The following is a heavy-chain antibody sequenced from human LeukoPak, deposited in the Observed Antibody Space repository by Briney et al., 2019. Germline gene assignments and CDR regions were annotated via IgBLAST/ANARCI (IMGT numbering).Heavy chain of an antibody. CDR1: GLTVSSNY. Sequence: GGSLRLSCAASGLTVSSNYMSWVRQAPGKGLEWVSVLYSDGTTYYADSVKGRFTISRDNSKNTLYLQMNSLRAEDTAVYYCVRGMGVSMLYYFDYGGQGTLVTVSA. CDR2: LYSDGTT. V-gene: IGHV3-66*02. CDR3: VRGMGVSMLYYFDY. J-gene: IGHJ4*02. D-gene: IGHD3-10*01.